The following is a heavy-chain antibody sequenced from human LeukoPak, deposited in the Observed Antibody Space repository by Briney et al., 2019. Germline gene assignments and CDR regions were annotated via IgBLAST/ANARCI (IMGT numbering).Heavy chain of an antibody. CDR3: ARKRGVGVDTNAFDM. Sequence: ASVKVSCKASGYTFTGQYMHWVRQAPGQGLEWMGWINANNDGSVYAQKFQGRVTMTRDMSINTAYMELSRLRSDDTAVYYCARKRGVGVDTNAFDMWGQGTMVTLSS. V-gene: IGHV1-2*02. D-gene: IGHD3-3*01. CDR1: GYTFTGQY. J-gene: IGHJ3*02. CDR2: INANNDGS.